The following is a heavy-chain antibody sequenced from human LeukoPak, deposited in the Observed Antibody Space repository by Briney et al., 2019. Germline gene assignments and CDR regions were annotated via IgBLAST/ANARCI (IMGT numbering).Heavy chain of an antibody. Sequence: PGGSLRLSCAASGFSFSTYGMHWVRQALGKGLEWVAMIWYDASGQHYADSVKGRFTISRDTSKNTLYLQMNSLRAEDTAVYFCARDSLYDDNGYYHYFDYWGQGTLVTVSS. CDR2: IWYDASGQ. CDR1: GFSFSTYG. J-gene: IGHJ4*02. V-gene: IGHV3-33*01. CDR3: ARDSLYDDNGYYHYFDY. D-gene: IGHD3-22*01.